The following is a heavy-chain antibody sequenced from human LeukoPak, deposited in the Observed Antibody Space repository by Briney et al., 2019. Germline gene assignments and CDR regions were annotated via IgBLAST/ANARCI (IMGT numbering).Heavy chain of an antibody. CDR1: GYTFTSYG. V-gene: IGHV1-18*01. Sequence: ASVKVSCKASGYTFTSYGISWVRQAPGQGLEWMGWISAYNGNTNYAQKLQGRVTMTTDTSTSTAYMELRSLRSDDTAVYYCASTPLSKQQLDVHYYYYYMDVWGKGTTVTISS. CDR3: ASTPLSKQQLDVHYYYYYMDV. CDR2: ISAYNGNT. D-gene: IGHD6-13*01. J-gene: IGHJ6*03.